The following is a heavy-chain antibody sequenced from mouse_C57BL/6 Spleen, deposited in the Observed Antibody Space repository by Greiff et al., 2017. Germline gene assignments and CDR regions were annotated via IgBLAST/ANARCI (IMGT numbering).Heavy chain of an antibody. V-gene: IGHV1-53*01. CDR2: INPSNGGT. CDR1: GYTFTSYW. CDR3: AREGITTVEAWFAY. D-gene: IGHD1-1*01. Sequence: QVQLQQSGTELVKPGASVKLSCKASGYTFTSYWMHRVKQRPGQGLEWIGNINPSNGGTNYNEKFKSKATLTVDKSSSTAYMQLSSLTSEDSAVYYCAREGITTVEAWFAYWGQGTLVTVSA. J-gene: IGHJ3*01.